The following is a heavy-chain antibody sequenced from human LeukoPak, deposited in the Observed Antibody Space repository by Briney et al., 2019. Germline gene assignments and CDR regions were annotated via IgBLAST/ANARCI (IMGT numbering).Heavy chain of an antibody. J-gene: IGHJ5*02. CDR3: AKDRGYCSGGSCYSGPVWFDP. D-gene: IGHD2-15*01. Sequence: GGSLRLSCAASGLTFSSYAMSWVRQAPGKGLEWVSAISGSGGSTYYADSVKGRFTISRDNSKNTLYLQMNSLRAEDTAVYYCAKDRGYCSGGSCYSGPVWFDPWGQGTLVTVSS. V-gene: IGHV3-23*01. CDR2: ISGSGGST. CDR1: GLTFSSYA.